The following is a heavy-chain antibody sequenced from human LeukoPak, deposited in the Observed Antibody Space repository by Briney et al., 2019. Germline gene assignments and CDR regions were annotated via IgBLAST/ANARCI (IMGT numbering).Heavy chain of an antibody. D-gene: IGHD3-3*01. CDR3: ARGPVGLEWSRSYYYYMDV. CDR2: ISAYNGNT. J-gene: IGHJ6*03. V-gene: IGHV1-18*01. Sequence: ASVKVSCKASGYTFTSYGISWVRQAPGQGLEWMGWISAYNGNTNYAQKLQGRVTMTTDTSTSTAYMELGSLRSDDTAVYYCARGPVGLEWSRSYYYYMDVWGKGTTVTVSS. CDR1: GYTFTSYG.